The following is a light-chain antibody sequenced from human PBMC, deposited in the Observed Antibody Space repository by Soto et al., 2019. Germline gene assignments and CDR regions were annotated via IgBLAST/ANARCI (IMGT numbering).Light chain of an antibody. Sequence: QSVLTQPPSVSGAPGQRVTISCTGSRSNSGAGYDVHWYQQLPGTAPKLLIYGNSNRPSGVPDRFSGSKSGTSASLAITGLQAEDEADYYCQSYDSSLSGYVVFGGGTKLTVL. V-gene: IGLV1-40*01. CDR3: QSYDSSLSGYVV. CDR1: RSNSGAGYD. J-gene: IGLJ2*01. CDR2: GNS.